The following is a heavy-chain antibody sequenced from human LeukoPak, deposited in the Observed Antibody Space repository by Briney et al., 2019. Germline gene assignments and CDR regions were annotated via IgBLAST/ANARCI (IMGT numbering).Heavy chain of an antibody. D-gene: IGHD1-26*01. CDR2: ISSNGGST. Sequence: GGSLRLSCAASGFTFSSYAMRWVRQAPGKGLEYVSAISSNGGSTYYANSVKGRFTISRDNSKNTLYLQMGSLRAEDMAVYYCARVGYSGSYLDYWGQGTLVTVSS. V-gene: IGHV3-64*01. CDR3: ARVGYSGSYLDY. J-gene: IGHJ4*02. CDR1: GFTFSSYA.